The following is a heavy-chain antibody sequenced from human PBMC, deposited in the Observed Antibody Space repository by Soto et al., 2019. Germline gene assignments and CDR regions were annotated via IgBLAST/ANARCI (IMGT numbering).Heavy chain of an antibody. D-gene: IGHD3-3*01. CDR3: AKDGSLRFLEWLFDY. V-gene: IGHV3-53*01. CDR2: IYSGGST. Sequence: GGSLRLSCAASGFTVSSNYMSWVRQAPGKGLEWVSVIYSGGSTYYADSVKGRFTISRHNSKNTLYLQMNSLRAEDTAVYYCAKDGSLRFLEWLFDYWGQGTLVTVSS. J-gene: IGHJ4*02. CDR1: GFTVSSNY.